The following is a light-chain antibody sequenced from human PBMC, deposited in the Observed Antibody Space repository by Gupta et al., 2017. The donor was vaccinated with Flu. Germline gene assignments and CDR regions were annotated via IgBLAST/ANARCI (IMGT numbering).Light chain of an antibody. CDR2: KAS. Sequence: SPSTVSASVGDSVTITCRASQSIRRWLAWYQHKPGKAPRLLIYKASNLESGVPSRFSGGGSETEFTLTIASLQPDDSATYYCQQYNRYSTFGGGTKVEI. V-gene: IGKV1-5*03. CDR1: QSIRRW. CDR3: QQYNRYST. J-gene: IGKJ4*01.